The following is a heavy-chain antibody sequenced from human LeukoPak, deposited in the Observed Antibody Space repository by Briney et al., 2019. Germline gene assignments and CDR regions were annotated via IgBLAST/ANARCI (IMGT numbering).Heavy chain of an antibody. V-gene: IGHV1-69*04. CDR3: ARAYSDTASGY. CDR2: IIPILGIA. J-gene: IGHJ4*02. D-gene: IGHD5-18*01. Sequence: SVKVSCKASGGTFSSYAISWVRQAPGQGLEWMGRIIPILGIANYAQKFQGRVTITADKSTSTAYMELSSLRSEDTAVYYCARAYSDTASGYWGQGTLVTVSS. CDR1: GGTFSSYA.